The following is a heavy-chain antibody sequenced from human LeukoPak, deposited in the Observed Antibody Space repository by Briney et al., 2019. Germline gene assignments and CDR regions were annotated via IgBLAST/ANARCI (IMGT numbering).Heavy chain of an antibody. CDR1: GFTFSSYS. J-gene: IGHJ4*02. CDR3: ARDSEWELLDY. V-gene: IGHV3-21*01. Sequence: GGSLRLSCAASGFTFSSYSMNWVRQAPGKGLEWVSSISSSSSYIYYADSVKGRFIISRDNAKNSLYLQMNSLRAEDTAVYYCARDSEWELLDYWGQGTLVTVSS. D-gene: IGHD1-26*01. CDR2: ISSSSSYI.